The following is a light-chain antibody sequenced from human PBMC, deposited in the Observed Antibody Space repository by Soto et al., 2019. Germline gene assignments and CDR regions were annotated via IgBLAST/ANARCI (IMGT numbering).Light chain of an antibody. V-gene: IGKV3-20*01. CDR1: QSIGSYF. Sequence: EIVLTQSPGTLSLSPGERATLSCRASQSIGSYFLAWYQQKPGQAPRLLIYGTSSRATGIPDRFSGSGSGTDFTLTITRLEPEDFAVYYCQQYGGSPRTFGQGTKVEIK. CDR3: QQYGGSPRT. CDR2: GTS. J-gene: IGKJ1*01.